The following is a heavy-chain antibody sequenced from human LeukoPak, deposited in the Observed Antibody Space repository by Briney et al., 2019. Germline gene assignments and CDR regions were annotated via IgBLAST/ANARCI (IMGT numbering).Heavy chain of an antibody. J-gene: IGHJ4*02. CDR1: GFTFSNFG. V-gene: IGHV3-21*05. CDR2: ISSSSSYT. Sequence: GRSLRLSCAASGFTFSNFGMHWVRQAPGKGLEWVSYISSSSSYTNYADSVKGRFTISRDNAKNSLYLQMNSLRAEDTAVYYCARIADFDWLLGYFDYWGQGTLVTVSS. CDR3: ARIADFDWLLGYFDY. D-gene: IGHD3-9*01.